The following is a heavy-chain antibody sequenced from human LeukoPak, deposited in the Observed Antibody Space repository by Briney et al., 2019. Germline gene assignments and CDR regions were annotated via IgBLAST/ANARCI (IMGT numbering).Heavy chain of an antibody. J-gene: IGHJ4*02. Sequence: GGSLRLSCAASGFTFSDYYMSWIRQAPGKELEWISYITNTGSTIYYADSVKGRFTISRDNAKNSLYLQMNSLRAEDTAVYYCARDYGGSSPFDYWGQGTLVTVSS. V-gene: IGHV3-11*04. CDR1: GFTFSDYY. CDR2: ITNTGSTI. CDR3: ARDYGGSSPFDY. D-gene: IGHD4-23*01.